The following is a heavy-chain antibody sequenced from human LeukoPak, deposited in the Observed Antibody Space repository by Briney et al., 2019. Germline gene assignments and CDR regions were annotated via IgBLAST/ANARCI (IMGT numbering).Heavy chain of an antibody. Sequence: GASVKVSCKASGYTFTSYGIGRVRQAPGQGLEWMGWISAYNGNTNYAQKLQGRVTMTTDTSTSIAYMELRSLRSDDTAVYYCAGDSGYDSSLFDYWGQGTLVTVSS. V-gene: IGHV1-18*01. CDR1: GYTFTSYG. J-gene: IGHJ4*02. D-gene: IGHD5-12*01. CDR2: ISAYNGNT. CDR3: AGDSGYDSSLFDY.